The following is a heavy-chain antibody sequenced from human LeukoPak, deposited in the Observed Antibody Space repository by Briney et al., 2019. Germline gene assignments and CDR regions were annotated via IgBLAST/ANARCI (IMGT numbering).Heavy chain of an antibody. Sequence: MTSETLSLTCTVSGGSISSYYWSWIRQPPGKGLEWIGYIYYSGSTNYNPSLKSRVTISVDTSKNQFSLKLSSVTAADTAVYYCARQRSIAADYYYYGMDVWGQGTTVTVSS. J-gene: IGHJ6*02. CDR1: GGSISSYY. CDR2: IYYSGST. V-gene: IGHV4-59*08. D-gene: IGHD6-25*01. CDR3: ARQRSIAADYYYYGMDV.